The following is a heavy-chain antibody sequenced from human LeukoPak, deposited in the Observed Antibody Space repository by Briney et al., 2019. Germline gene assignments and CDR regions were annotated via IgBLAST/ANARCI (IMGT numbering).Heavy chain of an antibody. CDR1: GFTFSIYW. CDR2: ISCSGGST. CDR3: AKGRSSGTPYYFDY. D-gene: IGHD3-22*01. J-gene: IGHJ4*02. V-gene: IGHV3-23*01. Sequence: PGGSVSLFCAVSGFTFSIYWMSWVRQAPGEGLVCVSAISCSGGSTYYADSVKGRFTISRDNSKNTLYLQMNSLRAEDTAVYYCAKGRSSGTPYYFDYWGQGTLVTVSS.